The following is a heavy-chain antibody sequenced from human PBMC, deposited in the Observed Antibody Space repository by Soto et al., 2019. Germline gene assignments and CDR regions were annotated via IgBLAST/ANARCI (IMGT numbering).Heavy chain of an antibody. CDR2: IRQDGREE. V-gene: IGHV3-7*01. CDR1: GFTFSSHW. CDR3: AKSEGYSFDI. J-gene: IGHJ3*02. Sequence: EVQLVESGGGLVHLGGSLGLSCAASGFTFSSHWMSWVRQAPGKGLEWVANIRQDGREEQYLDSVKGRFTLSRDNAKNSLYLQMNGLRVEDTAVYYCAKSEGYSFDIRGQGTLVTVSS. D-gene: IGHD6-13*01.